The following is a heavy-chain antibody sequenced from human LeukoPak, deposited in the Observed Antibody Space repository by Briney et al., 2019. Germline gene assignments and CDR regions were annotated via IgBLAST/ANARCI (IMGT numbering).Heavy chain of an antibody. D-gene: IGHD5-12*01. J-gene: IGHJ6*03. Sequence: SVKVSCKASGGTFSSYAISWVRQAPGQGLEWMGRIIPIFGTGNYAQKFQGRVTITTDESTTTAHMELSSLRSEDTAVYSCASGATINSYSSMDVWGKGTTVTVSS. CDR2: IIPIFGTG. CDR3: ASGATINSYSSMDV. CDR1: GGTFSSYA. V-gene: IGHV1-69*05.